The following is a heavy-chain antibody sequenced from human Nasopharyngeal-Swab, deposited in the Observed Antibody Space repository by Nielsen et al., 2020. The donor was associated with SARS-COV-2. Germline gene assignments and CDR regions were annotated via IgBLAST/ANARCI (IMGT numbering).Heavy chain of an antibody. Sequence: GSLRLSCTVSGYSISSGYYWGWIRPPPGKGLEWIGSIYHSGSTYYNPSLKSRVTISVDTSKNQFSLKLSSVTAADTAVYYCARDGSSWYMFDYWGQGTLVTVSS. CDR2: IYHSGST. D-gene: IGHD6-13*01. CDR3: ARDGSSWYMFDY. V-gene: IGHV4-38-2*02. J-gene: IGHJ4*02. CDR1: GYSISSGYY.